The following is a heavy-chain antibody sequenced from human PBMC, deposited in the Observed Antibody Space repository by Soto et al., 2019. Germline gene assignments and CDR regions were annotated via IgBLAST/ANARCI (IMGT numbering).Heavy chain of an antibody. J-gene: IGHJ4*02. D-gene: IGHD6-19*01. CDR1: GFPFSAYG. CDR3: VKLGLSSGSQPFDY. CDR2: IWLDGTAT. V-gene: IGHV3-30*02. Sequence: GGSLRLSCAASGFPFSAYGMHWVHQAPGKGVECVASIWLDGTATHYADSVKGRFTTSRDNSKNTLYLQMNSLRAEDTAVYYCVKLGLSSGSQPFDYWGQGTLVTVSS.